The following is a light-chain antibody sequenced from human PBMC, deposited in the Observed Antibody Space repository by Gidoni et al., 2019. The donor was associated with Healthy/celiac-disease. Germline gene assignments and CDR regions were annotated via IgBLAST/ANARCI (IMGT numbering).Light chain of an antibody. CDR3: QSYDSSLRAVV. Sequence: QSVLTQPPSVPGPPGQRVTISCTGSSSNIGAGYDVHWYQQLPGTAPKLLIYGNSNRPSGVPDRFSGSKSGTSASLAITGLQAEDEADYYCQSYDSSLRAVVFGGGTKLTVL. V-gene: IGLV1-40*01. CDR2: GNS. J-gene: IGLJ2*01. CDR1: SSNIGAGYD.